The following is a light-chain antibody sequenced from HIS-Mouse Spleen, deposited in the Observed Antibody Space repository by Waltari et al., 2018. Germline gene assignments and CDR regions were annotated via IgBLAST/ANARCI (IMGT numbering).Light chain of an antibody. CDR3: QERSNWPN. CDR1: QSVSSY. J-gene: IGKJ4*01. V-gene: IGKV3-11*01. Sequence: IVLTQSPATLSLSPGERATLSCRACQSVSSYLACYQQNRGKAPRLLIYDASNRATGIPARFSGSGSGTDFSLTMSSLESKYFAVYYCQERSNWPNFGGGTKVGIK. CDR2: DAS.